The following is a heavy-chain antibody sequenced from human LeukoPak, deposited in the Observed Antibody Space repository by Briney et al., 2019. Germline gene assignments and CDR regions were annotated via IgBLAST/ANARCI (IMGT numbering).Heavy chain of an antibody. Sequence: ASVKVSCKASGYTFTGYYMHWVRQAPGQGLEWMGWINPNSGGTNYAQKFQGRVTMTRDTSISTAYMELSRLRSDDTAVYYCARDSSSWYGYYYYYMDVWGKGTTVTVSS. J-gene: IGHJ6*03. CDR1: GYTFTGYY. CDR3: ARDSSSWYGYYYYYMDV. V-gene: IGHV1-2*02. D-gene: IGHD6-13*01. CDR2: INPNSGGT.